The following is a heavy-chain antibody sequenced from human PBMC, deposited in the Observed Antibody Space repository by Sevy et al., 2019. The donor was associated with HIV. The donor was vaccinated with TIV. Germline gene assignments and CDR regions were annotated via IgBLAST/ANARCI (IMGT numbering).Heavy chain of an antibody. V-gene: IGHV4-39*01. D-gene: IGHD3-3*01. Sequence: SETLSITCTVSGGSISSSSYYWGWIRQPPGKGLEWIGSIYYSGSTYYNPSLKSRVTISVDTSKNQFSLKLSSVTAADTAVYYCARLGEHGDFWSGYYFLDPWGQGTLVTVSS. J-gene: IGHJ5*02. CDR1: GGSISSSSYY. CDR2: IYYSGST. CDR3: ARLGEHGDFWSGYYFLDP.